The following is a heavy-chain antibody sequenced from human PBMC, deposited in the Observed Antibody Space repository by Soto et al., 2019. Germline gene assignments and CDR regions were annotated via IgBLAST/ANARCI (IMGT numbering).Heavy chain of an antibody. D-gene: IGHD3-10*01. Sequence: EVQLVESGGGLVLPGGSLRLSCAASGITVSSNYMSWVRQAPGKGLEWVSVSYSGGSTYYADSVKGRFTISRDNSKNTLYVQMNSLRSEDTAVYYCARDFYYPGSGTMGGYFDYWGKGTLVPVSS. CDR3: ARDFYYPGSGTMGGYFDY. J-gene: IGHJ4*02. CDR2: SYSGGST. V-gene: IGHV3-66*01. CDR1: GITVSSNY.